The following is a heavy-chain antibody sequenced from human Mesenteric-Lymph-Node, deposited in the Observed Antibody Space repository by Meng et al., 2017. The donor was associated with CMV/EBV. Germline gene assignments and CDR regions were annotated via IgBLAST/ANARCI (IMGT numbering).Heavy chain of an antibody. CDR1: GFTFSRNA. J-gene: IGHJ5*02. CDR3: VKDGGDADLDP. Sequence: GESLKTSCAASGFTFSRNAMHWFRQAPGKGLEWVAAISKDGNNKFYTDSVKGRFTISRDNSENTLYLQINSLSPEDTAVYFCVKDGGDADLDPWGQGTLVTVSS. V-gene: IGHV3-30*04. D-gene: IGHD3-10*01. CDR2: ISKDGNNK.